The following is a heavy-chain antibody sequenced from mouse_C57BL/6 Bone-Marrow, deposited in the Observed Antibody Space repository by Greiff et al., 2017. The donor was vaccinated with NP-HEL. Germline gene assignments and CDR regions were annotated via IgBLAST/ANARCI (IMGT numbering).Heavy chain of an antibody. V-gene: IGHV1-36*01. D-gene: IGHD2-3*01. CDR3: SMDDGYPWFAY. CDR1: GFTFTDYY. CDR2: VYPYNGGT. J-gene: IGHJ3*01. Sequence: EVQLQQSGPVLVKPGPSVKISCKASGFTFTDYYMHWVKQSHGKSLEWIGLVYPYNGGTSYNQKFKGKATLTVDTSSRTAYLELNSLASEASAVYYWSMDDGYPWFAYWCQGTLVTVSA.